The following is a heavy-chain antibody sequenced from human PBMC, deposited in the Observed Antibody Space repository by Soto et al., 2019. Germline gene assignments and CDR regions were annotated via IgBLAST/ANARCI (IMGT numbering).Heavy chain of an antibody. CDR1: GYTFTTYY. J-gene: IGHJ4*02. CDR2: INPSDGST. V-gene: IGHV1-46*01. Sequence: ASVKVSCKASGYTFTTYYIHWVRQAPGQGLEWMGKINPSDGSTTSAQRFQGRVTMTRDTSTNTVYMEVSSLRSEDTAVYYCEKGVETQANWGQGTLVTVSS. CDR3: EKGVETQAN.